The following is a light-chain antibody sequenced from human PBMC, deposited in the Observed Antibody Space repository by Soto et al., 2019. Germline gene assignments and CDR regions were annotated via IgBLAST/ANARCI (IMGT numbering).Light chain of an antibody. Sequence: QSVLTQPPSASGTPGQRVTISCSGSSSNIGTNTVNWYQQLPGTAPTLLIYTDNQRPSGVPDRFSGYRSGTSASLAISGLQSEDEADYYCAAWDGSLNGVLFGGGTKLTVL. CDR1: SSNIGTNT. J-gene: IGLJ2*01. CDR2: TDN. V-gene: IGLV1-44*01. CDR3: AAWDGSLNGVL.